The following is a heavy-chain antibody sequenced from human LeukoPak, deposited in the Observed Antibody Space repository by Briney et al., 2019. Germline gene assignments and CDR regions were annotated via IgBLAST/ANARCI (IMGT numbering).Heavy chain of an antibody. J-gene: IGHJ6*03. CDR3: ARGQTQNSYFNMAV. CDR2: IHTSGSS. Sequence: PSETLSLTCTVSGGSISTYYWSWVRQPAGKGLEWIGRIHTSGSSNYNPSLKSRVTMSVDTSKNQFSLNLSSVTAADTAVYYCARGQTQNSYFNMAVGGKGTTAT. V-gene: IGHV4-4*07. D-gene: IGHD2-21*02. CDR1: GGSISTYY.